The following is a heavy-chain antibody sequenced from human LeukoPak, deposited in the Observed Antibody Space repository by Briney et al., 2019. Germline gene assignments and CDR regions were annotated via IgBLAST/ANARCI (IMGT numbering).Heavy chain of an antibody. CDR2: ISDSGDRA. D-gene: IGHD3-10*01. V-gene: IGHV3-23*01. Sequence: GGSLRLSCAASGFTFSSYAMSWVRQAPGKGLEWVSGISDSGDRAHYADSVKGRFTISRDNSKNTLYLQMNSLRAEDTAVYFRAKQTTGYSGSGVDYWGQGTLVTVSS. CDR3: AKQTTGYSGSGVDY. CDR1: GFTFSSYA. J-gene: IGHJ4*02.